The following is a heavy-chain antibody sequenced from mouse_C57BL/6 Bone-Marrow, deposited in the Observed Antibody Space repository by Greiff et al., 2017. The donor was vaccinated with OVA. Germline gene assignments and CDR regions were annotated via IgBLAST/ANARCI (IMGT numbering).Heavy chain of an antibody. CDR3: ARLGYDYDEGYYFDY. CDR1: GFTFSSYA. CDR2: ISDGGSYT. Sequence: EVTLVESGGGLVKPGGSLKLSCAASGFTFSSYAMSWVRQTPEKRLEWVATISDGGSYTYYPDNVKGRFTISRDNAKNNLYLQMSHLKSEDTAMYYCARLGYDYDEGYYFDYWGQGTTLTVSS. D-gene: IGHD2-4*01. V-gene: IGHV5-4*03. J-gene: IGHJ2*01.